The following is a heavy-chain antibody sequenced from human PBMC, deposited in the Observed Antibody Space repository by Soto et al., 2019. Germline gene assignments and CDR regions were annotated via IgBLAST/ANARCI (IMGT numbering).Heavy chain of an antibody. CDR3: VKDDGGYPATAQH. J-gene: IGHJ1*01. V-gene: IGHV3-23*01. CDR1: GITISNYP. Sequence: EVQLLESGGGLVQPGGSLRLSCAASGITISNYPMSWVRQAPGKGLYWVSGISGSGDRTYYADSAKGRFTISKDISRNSLSLQLDSLGVEDTAVYFCVKDDGGYPATAQHWGQGTLVTVSS. CDR2: ISGSGDRT. D-gene: IGHD3-22*01.